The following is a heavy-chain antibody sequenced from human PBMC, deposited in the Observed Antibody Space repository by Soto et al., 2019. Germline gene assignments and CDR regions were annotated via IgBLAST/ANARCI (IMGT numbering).Heavy chain of an antibody. D-gene: IGHD2-2*01. V-gene: IGHV3-30-3*01. CDR1: GFTFSSYA. J-gene: IGHJ5*02. Sequence: PGGSLRLSCAASGFTFSSYAMHWVRQAPGKGLEWVAVISYDGSNKYYADSVKGRFTISRDNSKNSLFLQMNSLRAEDTAVYYCARDVRYVDLWGQGTLVTVSS. CDR2: ISYDGSNK. CDR3: ARDVRYVDL.